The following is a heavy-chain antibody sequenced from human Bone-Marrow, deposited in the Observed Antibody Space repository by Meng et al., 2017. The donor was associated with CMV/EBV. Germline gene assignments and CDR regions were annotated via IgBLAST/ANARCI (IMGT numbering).Heavy chain of an antibody. CDR1: GFTFSSYA. Sequence: GGSLRLSCAASGFTFSSYAVHWVRQAPGKGLEWVAVIWYDGSNKYYADSVKGRFTISRDNSKNTLYLQMNSLRAEDTAVYYCAKDRSITMVRGVIQALGYWGQGTLVTGSS. J-gene: IGHJ4*02. CDR2: IWYDGSNK. V-gene: IGHV3-33*06. D-gene: IGHD3-10*01. CDR3: AKDRSITMVRGVIQALGY.